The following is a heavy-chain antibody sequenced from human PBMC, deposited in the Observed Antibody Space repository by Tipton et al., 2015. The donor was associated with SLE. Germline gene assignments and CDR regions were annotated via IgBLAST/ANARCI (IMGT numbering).Heavy chain of an antibody. CDR3: ARGYYDFWSGYYPV. D-gene: IGHD3-3*01. CDR1: GFTFSSYE. J-gene: IGHJ6*04. V-gene: IGHV3-48*03. Sequence: GSLRLSCAASGFTFSSYEMNWVRQAPGKGLEWVSYISSSGSTIYYADSVKGRFTISRDNAKNPLYLQMNSLRAEDTAVYYCARGYYDFWSGYYPVWGKGTTVTVSS. CDR2: ISSSGSTI.